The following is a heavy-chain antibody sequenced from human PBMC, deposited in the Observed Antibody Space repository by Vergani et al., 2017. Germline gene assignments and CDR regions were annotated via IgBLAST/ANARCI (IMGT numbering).Heavy chain of an antibody. CDR3: AREGPGPGEPMDPFDY. J-gene: IGHJ4*02. CDR1: GGTFSSYA. Sequence: QVQLVQSGAEVKKPGSSVKVSCKASGGTFSSYAISWVRQAPGQGLEWMGRIIPILGIANYAQKFQGRVTITADKSTSTAYMELSSLRSEDTAVYYCAREGPGPGEPMDPFDYWGQGTLVTVSS. V-gene: IGHV1-69*04. CDR2: IIPILGIA. D-gene: IGHD1-14*01.